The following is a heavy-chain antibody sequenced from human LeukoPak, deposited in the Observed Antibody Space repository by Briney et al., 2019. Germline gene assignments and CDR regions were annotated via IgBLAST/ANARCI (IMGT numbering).Heavy chain of an antibody. J-gene: IGHJ4*02. Sequence: PGGSLRLSCAASGFTFRNSAMSWVRQAPGKGLEWGSTISGSGVGTYYADSVKGRFTISRDNFKNTLYLQMNSLRAEDTAVYYCAKNNWNDMPFVDDWGQGTLVTVSS. CDR1: GFTFRNSA. CDR3: AKNNWNDMPFVDD. CDR2: ISGSGVGT. D-gene: IGHD1-20*01. V-gene: IGHV3-23*01.